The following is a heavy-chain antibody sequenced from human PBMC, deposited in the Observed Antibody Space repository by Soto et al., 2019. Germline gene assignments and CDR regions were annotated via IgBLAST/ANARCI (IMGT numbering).Heavy chain of an antibody. J-gene: IGHJ4*02. CDR3: ARVKDGDYFDY. Sequence: GGSLRLSCAASGFTVSSNYMSWVRQAPGKGLEWVSVIYSGGSTYYADSVKGRFTISRDNSKNTLYLQMNSLRAEDTAVYYCARVKDGDYFDYWGQGTLVTVSS. CDR1: GFTVSSNY. D-gene: IGHD6-6*01. CDR2: IYSGGST. V-gene: IGHV3-53*01.